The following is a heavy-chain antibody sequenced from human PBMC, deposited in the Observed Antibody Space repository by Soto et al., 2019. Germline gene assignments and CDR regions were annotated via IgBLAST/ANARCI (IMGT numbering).Heavy chain of an antibody. D-gene: IGHD3-3*01. CDR1: GYTFTSYA. V-gene: IGHV1-3*01. Sequence: ASVKVSCKASGYTFTSYAMHWVRQAPGQRLEWMGWINAGNGNTKYSQKFQGRVTITRDTSASTAYMELSSLRSEDTAVYYRARDILGGSYDFSHGGQGALVTVSS. CDR3: ARDILGGSYDFSH. CDR2: INAGNGNT. J-gene: IGHJ1*01.